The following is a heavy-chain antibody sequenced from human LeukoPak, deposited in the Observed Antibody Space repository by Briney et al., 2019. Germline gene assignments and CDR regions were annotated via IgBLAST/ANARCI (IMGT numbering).Heavy chain of an antibody. V-gene: IGHV1-18*01. CDR1: GYTFTIYG. D-gene: IGHD3-22*01. J-gene: IGHJ3*02. CDR3: TLGLYYDSSGFGFNDAFDI. CDR2: ISAYNGNT. Sequence: GASVKVSCKASGYTFTIYGISWVRQAPGQGLEWMGWISAYNGNTNYAQKLQGRVTMTTDTSTSTAYMELRSLRSDDTAVYYCTLGLYYDSSGFGFNDAFDIWGQGTMVTVSS.